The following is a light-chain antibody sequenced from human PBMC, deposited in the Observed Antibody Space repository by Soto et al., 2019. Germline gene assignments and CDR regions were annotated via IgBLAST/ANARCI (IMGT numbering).Light chain of an antibody. J-gene: IGLJ3*02. CDR3: ATWDSSLSAWL. CDR2: DNN. CDR1: SSNIGNNY. Sequence: QSVLTQPPSLSAAPGQTVTISCSGGSSNIGNNYVSWYQQVAATTPKLLIFDNNKRPSGIPDRFSGSKSGTSATLGIAGLQAGDAADYYCATWDSSLSAWLFGGGTQLTVL. V-gene: IGLV1-51*01.